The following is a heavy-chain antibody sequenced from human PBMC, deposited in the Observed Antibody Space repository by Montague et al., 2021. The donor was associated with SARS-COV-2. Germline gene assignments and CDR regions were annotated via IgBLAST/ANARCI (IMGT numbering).Heavy chain of an antibody. CDR2: IYRSGST. Sequence: SETLSLTCTVSGYSISSDYYWGWIRRPPGKGLEWIGSIYRSGSTYYNPSLKSRVTISVDTSKNQFSLRLTSVTAADTAVYYCARDSWGRLRFDGVFDYWGQGTLVTVSS. CDR1: GYSISSDYY. J-gene: IGHJ4*02. CDR3: ARDSWGRLRFDGVFDY. D-gene: IGHD5-12*01. V-gene: IGHV4-38-2*02.